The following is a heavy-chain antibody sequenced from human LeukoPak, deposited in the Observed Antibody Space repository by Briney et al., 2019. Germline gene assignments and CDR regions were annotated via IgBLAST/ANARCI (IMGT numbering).Heavy chain of an antibody. CDR1: GGSISSGDYY. Sequence: SETLSLTCTVSGGSISSGDYYWSWIRQPPGKGLEWIGCIYYSGSTYYNPSLKSRVTISVDTSKNQFSLKLSSVTAADTAVYYCAAATGTNHFDYWGQGTLVTVSS. V-gene: IGHV4-30-4*01. CDR3: AAATGTNHFDY. J-gene: IGHJ4*02. D-gene: IGHD1-14*01. CDR2: IYYSGST.